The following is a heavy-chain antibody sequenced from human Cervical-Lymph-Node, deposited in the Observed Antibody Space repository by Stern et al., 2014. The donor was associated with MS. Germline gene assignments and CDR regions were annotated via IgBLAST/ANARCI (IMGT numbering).Heavy chain of an antibody. V-gene: IGHV1-2*06. Sequence: VQLVESGAEVKKPGASVKVSCKAFGYTFTGYHMHWVRQAPGQGLEWMGRINPNSGDTNYAQKFQGRVTITRDTSISTAYMELSRLTSDDTAVYYCARGWLADWGQGALVTVSS. J-gene: IGHJ4*02. CDR2: INPNSGDT. CDR3: ARGWLAD. CDR1: GYTFTGYH. D-gene: IGHD6-19*01.